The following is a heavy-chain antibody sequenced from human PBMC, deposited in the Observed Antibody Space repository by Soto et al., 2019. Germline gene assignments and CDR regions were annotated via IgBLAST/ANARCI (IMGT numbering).Heavy chain of an antibody. Sequence: QVQLVQSGAEVKKPGASVKVSCKASGYTFTSYGISWVRQAPGQGLEWMGWISAYNGNTNYAQKLQGRVTMTTDTSTSTAYMELRRLRSDDTAVYYCASGGPYYYDSSGYYLEDYFDYWGQGTLVTVSS. V-gene: IGHV1-18*01. CDR2: ISAYNGNT. D-gene: IGHD3-22*01. CDR1: GYTFTSYG. J-gene: IGHJ4*02. CDR3: ASGGPYYYDSSGYYLEDYFDY.